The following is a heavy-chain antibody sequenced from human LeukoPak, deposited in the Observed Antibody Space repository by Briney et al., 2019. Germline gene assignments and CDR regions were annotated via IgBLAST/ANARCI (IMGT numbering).Heavy chain of an antibody. D-gene: IGHD2-2*01. CDR1: GFTFRSYA. CDR3: AKVSRFAVVPAAMLDY. CDR2: ISGSGDIT. V-gene: IGHV3-23*01. J-gene: IGHJ4*02. Sequence: GGSLRLSCAASGFTFRSYAMSWVRQAPGKGLEWVSAISGSGDITYYADSVKGRFTMSRDNFKNTLYLQMNSLRAEDTAVYYCAKVSRFAVVPAAMLDYWGQGTLVTVSS.